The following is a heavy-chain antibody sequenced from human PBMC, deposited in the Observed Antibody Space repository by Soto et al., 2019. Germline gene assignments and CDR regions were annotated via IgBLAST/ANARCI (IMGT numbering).Heavy chain of an antibody. D-gene: IGHD6-6*01. J-gene: IGHJ4*02. Sequence: EVQLLESGGGLVQPGGSLRLSCAASGFTFSSYAMYWVRQAPGKGLEWVSGISSGGGSPYYADSVKGRFTISRDNSKNTLYLQMNSLRAEDRAVYYCAKADGRIVAHHFDFWGQGSLVTVSS. CDR3: AKADGRIVAHHFDF. CDR2: ISSGGGSP. V-gene: IGHV3-23*01. CDR1: GFTFSSYA.